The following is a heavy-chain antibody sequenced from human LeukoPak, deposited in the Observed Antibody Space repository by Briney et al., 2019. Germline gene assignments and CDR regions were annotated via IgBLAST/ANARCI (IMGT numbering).Heavy chain of an antibody. D-gene: IGHD2-2*02. CDR2: ISAYNGNT. CDR1: GYTFTSYG. J-gene: IGHJ5*02. CDR3: ARDRYCSSTSCYTPSWSDP. V-gene: IGHV1-18*01. Sequence: SVKVSCKASGYTFTSYGISWVRQAPGQGLEWMGWISAYNGNTNYAQKLQGRVTMTTDTSTSTAYMELRSLRSDDTAVYYCARDRYCSSTSCYTPSWSDPWGQGTLVTVSS.